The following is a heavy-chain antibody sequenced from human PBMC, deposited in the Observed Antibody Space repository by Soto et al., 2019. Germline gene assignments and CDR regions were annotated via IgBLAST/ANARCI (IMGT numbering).Heavy chain of an antibody. V-gene: IGHV4-31*03. CDR2: IYYSGST. D-gene: IGHD5-18*01. CDR3: ARGGQLWLRSFRWADYFDY. J-gene: IGHJ4*02. Sequence: QVQLQESGPGLVKPSQTLSLTCTVSGGSISSGGYYWSWIRQHPGKGLEWIGYIYYSGSTYYNPSLKSRVTISVDTSKNQFSLKLSSVTAADTAVYYCARGGQLWLRSFRWADYFDYWGQGTLVTVSS. CDR1: GGSISSGGYY.